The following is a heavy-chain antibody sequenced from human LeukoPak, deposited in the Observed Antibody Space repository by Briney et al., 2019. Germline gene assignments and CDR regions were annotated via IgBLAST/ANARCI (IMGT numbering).Heavy chain of an antibody. CDR3: ARDMTGLVHDY. CDR2: INSDGSTI. CDR1: GFTFSSYW. V-gene: IGHV3-74*01. Sequence: QPGGSLRPSCAASGFTFSSYWMHWVRQAPGKGLVWVSRINSDGSTITYADSIKGRFTISRDNAKNTLYLQMNSLRAEDTAVYYCARDMTGLVHDYWGQGTLVTVSS. D-gene: IGHD3/OR15-3a*01. J-gene: IGHJ4*02.